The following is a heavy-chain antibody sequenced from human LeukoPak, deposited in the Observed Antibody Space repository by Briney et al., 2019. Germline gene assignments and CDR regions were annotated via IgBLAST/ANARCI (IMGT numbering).Heavy chain of an antibody. V-gene: IGHV3-11*04. J-gene: IGHJ4*02. Sequence: GGSLRLSCAASGFTFSDYYMSWIRQAPGKGLEWVLYISSGGSTIHHADSVKGRFTISRDNAKNSLYVQMNSLRAEDTAVYYCAKRWTGTTIGQQDYWGQGTLVTVSS. D-gene: IGHD1-1*01. CDR2: ISSGGSTI. CDR3: AKRWTGTTIGQQDY. CDR1: GFTFSDYY.